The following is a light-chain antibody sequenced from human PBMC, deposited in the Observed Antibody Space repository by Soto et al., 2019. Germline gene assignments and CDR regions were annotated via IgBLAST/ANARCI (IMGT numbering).Light chain of an antibody. J-gene: IGLJ1*01. V-gene: IGLV2-8*01. CDR1: SSDVGGYNY. CDR2: GVA. CDR3: SPYAGSNNFV. Sequence: QSALTQPPSASGSPGQSVTISCTGTSSDVGGYNYVSWFQQHPGKAPKVIIYGVANRPSGVPDRFSGSKSGNTASLTVSGLQAEDEADYYCSPYAGSNNFVFGTGTKVTAL.